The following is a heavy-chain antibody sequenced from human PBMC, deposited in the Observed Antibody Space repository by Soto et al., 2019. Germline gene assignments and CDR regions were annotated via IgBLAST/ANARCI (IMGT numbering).Heavy chain of an antibody. D-gene: IGHD3-22*01. Sequence: QPGGSLRLSCAASGFTFRDYGMHWVRQAPGKGLEWVAVISFDGSNKYYADSVKGRFTISRDNSKNTLYLQMNSLTAEDTAVYYCAKTITMKVVGYFDYWGQGTLVTVSS. CDR2: ISFDGSNK. CDR3: AKTITMKVVGYFDY. J-gene: IGHJ4*02. CDR1: GFTFRDYG. V-gene: IGHV3-30*18.